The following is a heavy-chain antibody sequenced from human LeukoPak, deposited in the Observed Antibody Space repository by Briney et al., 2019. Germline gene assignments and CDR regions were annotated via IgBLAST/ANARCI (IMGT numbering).Heavy chain of an antibody. Sequence: SETLSLTCAVYGGSFIGFHWNWIRQAPGKGLEWIGDINHSGSTNYNPSLTSRVTISVDPSKNQFSLNLSSVTAADTAVYYCARVTYYGSGNDPWGQGTLVTVSS. V-gene: IGHV4-34*01. CDR1: GGSFIGFH. CDR2: INHSGST. D-gene: IGHD3-10*01. CDR3: ARVTYYGSGNDP. J-gene: IGHJ5*02.